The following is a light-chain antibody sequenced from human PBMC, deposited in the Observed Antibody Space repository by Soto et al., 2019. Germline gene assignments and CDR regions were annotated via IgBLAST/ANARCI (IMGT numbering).Light chain of an antibody. J-gene: IGKJ3*01. V-gene: IGKV3-11*01. Sequence: MEVRQSAAKLSFSPGEKAKISGRASQSVSSYLAWYQQKPGQAPRLLIFDASNRATGIPARFSGSGSGTDFTLTISSLEPEDFAVYYCQQSSNWPLTLGPGTKVD. CDR3: QQSSNWPLT. CDR1: QSVSSY. CDR2: DAS.